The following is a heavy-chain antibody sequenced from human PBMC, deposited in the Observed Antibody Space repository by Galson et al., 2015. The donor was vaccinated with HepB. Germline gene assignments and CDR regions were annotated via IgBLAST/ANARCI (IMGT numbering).Heavy chain of an antibody. Sequence: SVKASCKASGGTFSSYAISWVRQAPGQGLEWMGGIIPIFGTANYAQKFQGRVTITADESTSTAYMELSSLRSEDTAVYYCARGGSWSGYTLGAEYFQHWGQGTLVTVSS. CDR1: GGTFSSYA. J-gene: IGHJ1*01. CDR2: IIPIFGTA. D-gene: IGHD3-3*01. V-gene: IGHV1-69*13. CDR3: ARGGSWSGYTLGAEYFQH.